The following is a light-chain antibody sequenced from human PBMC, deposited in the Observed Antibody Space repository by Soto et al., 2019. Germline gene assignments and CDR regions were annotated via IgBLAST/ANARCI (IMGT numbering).Light chain of an antibody. Sequence: DIVMTQSPDSLAVSLGERATVNCRSSQSVFYSSNDKNYLAWYQHKPGQPPKLLISWASTRESGVPDRFSGSGSGALFTLPISNLQAEDVAVYYCQQYHSTPYTFGQGTKLEIK. CDR2: WAS. V-gene: IGKV4-1*01. CDR3: QQYHSTPYT. J-gene: IGKJ2*01. CDR1: QSVFYSSNDKNY.